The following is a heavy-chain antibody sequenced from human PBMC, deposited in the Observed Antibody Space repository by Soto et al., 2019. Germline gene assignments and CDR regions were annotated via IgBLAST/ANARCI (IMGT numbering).Heavy chain of an antibody. J-gene: IGHJ4*02. Sequence: QITLMESGPTLVKPTQTLTLTCTFSGFSLTETGMGVGWIRQPPGKALEWLALIYWDGDKRYSPSLKRGLTISKDASKNQVVLTKTNVDAVDTATYYCAHRRSGYFDSWGQGTLVTVSS. V-gene: IGHV2-5*02. CDR3: AHRRSGYFDS. CDR1: GFSLTETGMG. CDR2: IYWDGDK.